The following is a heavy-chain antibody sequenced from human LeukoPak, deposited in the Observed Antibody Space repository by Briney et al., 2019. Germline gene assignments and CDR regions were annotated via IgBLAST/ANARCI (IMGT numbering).Heavy chain of an antibody. CDR1: GGSISSYY. D-gene: IGHD3-16*02. J-gene: IGHJ4*02. V-gene: IGHV4-4*07. Sequence: PSETLSLTCTVSGGSISSYYWSWIRQPAGKGLEWIGRIYTSGSTNYNPSLRSRVTISVDTPKNQFSLKLSSVTAADTAVYYCARGRGDYVWGSYRHGLNYWGQGTLVTVSS. CDR3: ARGRGDYVWGSYRHGLNY. CDR2: IYTSGST.